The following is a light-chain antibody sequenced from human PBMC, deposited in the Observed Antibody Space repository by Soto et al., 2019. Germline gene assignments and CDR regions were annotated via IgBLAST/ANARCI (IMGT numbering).Light chain of an antibody. CDR1: RSDVGGHNF. J-gene: IGLJ1*01. Sequence: QSALTQPPSASGSPGQSVTISCTGTRSDVGGHNFVSWYQQHPGKAPKLIISEVTKRPSGVPDRFSGSKSGNTASLTVSGLHAEDEADYFCTSYANNSTHVFGAGTKLTVL. CDR2: EVT. V-gene: IGLV2-8*01. CDR3: TSYANNSTHV.